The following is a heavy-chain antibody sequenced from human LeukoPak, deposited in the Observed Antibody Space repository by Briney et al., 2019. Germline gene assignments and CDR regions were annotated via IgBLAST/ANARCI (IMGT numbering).Heavy chain of an antibody. Sequence: GGSLRLSCAASGFTVSSSYMSWVRQAPGKGLEWVSVIYSGGSTYYADSVKGRFTISRDNSKNTLYLQMNSLRAEDTAVYYCASVGITGTTDYYYGMDVWGQGTTVTVSS. CDR3: ASVGITGTTDYYYGMDV. J-gene: IGHJ6*02. D-gene: IGHD1-20*01. V-gene: IGHV3-66*01. CDR1: GFTVSSSY. CDR2: IYSGGST.